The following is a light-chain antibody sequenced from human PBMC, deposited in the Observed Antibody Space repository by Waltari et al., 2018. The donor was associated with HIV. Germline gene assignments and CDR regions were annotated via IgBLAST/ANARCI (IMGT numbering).Light chain of an antibody. CDR1: QNVDDK. CDR3: QQYHHWPPLT. Sequence: DILLTQSPATISVSPGGRVTVSCRASQNVDDKLAWYQQKPGQSPRLLIYHSSVRAAGVPTRFGGAGSATNFTLTITSLQSEDFALYFCQQYHHWPPLTFGGGPRVELK. CDR2: HSS. V-gene: IGKV3D-15*01. J-gene: IGKJ4*01.